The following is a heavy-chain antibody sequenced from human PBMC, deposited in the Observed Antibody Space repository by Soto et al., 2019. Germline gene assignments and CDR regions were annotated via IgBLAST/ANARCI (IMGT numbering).Heavy chain of an antibody. J-gene: IGHJ6*02. CDR3: ASWLKGADIGNYYYGMDV. CDR2: IMPIFRAP. CDR1: GGAFSDYA. D-gene: IGHD2-15*01. V-gene: IGHV1-69*12. Sequence: QVQLVQSGAEVKKPGSSVKVSCTASGGAFSDYAFSWVRQAPGQGLEWLGGIMPIFRAPDYAQKFQGRVTITADESTRTAYMEMRSLRSKDTVVYYCASWLKGADIGNYYYGMDVWGQGTTVTV.